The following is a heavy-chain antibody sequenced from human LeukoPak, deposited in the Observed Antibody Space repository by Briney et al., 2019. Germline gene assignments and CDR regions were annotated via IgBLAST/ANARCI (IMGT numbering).Heavy chain of an antibody. CDR3: ARAGRAAADNWFDP. CDR1: AGSVSSGSYY. D-gene: IGHD6-13*01. V-gene: IGHV4-61*01. CDR2: IYYSGGT. J-gene: IGHJ5*02. Sequence: PSETLSLNCTVSAGSVSSGSYYWSWLRQPPGKRLEWIAYIYYSGGTNYNLSLKSRVTISVDTSKNQFSLKLSSVTAADTAVYYCARAGRAAADNWFDPWGQGTLVTVSS.